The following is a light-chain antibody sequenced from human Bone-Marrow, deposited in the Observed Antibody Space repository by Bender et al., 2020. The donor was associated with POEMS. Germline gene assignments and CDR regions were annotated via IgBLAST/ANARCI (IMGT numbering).Light chain of an antibody. CDR3: SSFASGTTFV. Sequence: QSALTQPASVSGSPGQSITISCTGTSSDVGGYNLVSWYQQHPGRVPKLMIYEATKRPSGVSPRFSGSKSGNTASLTISGLQPEDEADYYCSSFASGTTFVFGGGTQVTVL. J-gene: IGLJ1*01. CDR1: SSDVGGYNL. CDR2: EAT. V-gene: IGLV2-23*01.